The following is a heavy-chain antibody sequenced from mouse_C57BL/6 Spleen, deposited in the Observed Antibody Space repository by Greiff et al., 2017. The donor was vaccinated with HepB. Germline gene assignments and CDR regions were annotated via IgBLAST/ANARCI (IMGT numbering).Heavy chain of an antibody. CDR3: VREKGLYGNYGFAY. Sequence: EVKLVESGGGLVQPKGSLKLSCAASGFTFNTYAMHWVRQAPGKGLEWVARIRSKSSNYATYYADSVKDRFTISRDDSQSMLYLQMNNLKTEDTAMYYVVREKGLYGNYGFAYWGQGTLVTISA. CDR1: GFTFNTYA. D-gene: IGHD2-1*01. V-gene: IGHV10-3*01. J-gene: IGHJ3*01. CDR2: IRSKSSNYAT.